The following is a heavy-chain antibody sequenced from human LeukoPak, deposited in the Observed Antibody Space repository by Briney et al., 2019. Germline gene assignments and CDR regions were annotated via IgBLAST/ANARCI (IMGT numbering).Heavy chain of an antibody. CDR2: IIPILGIA. CDR1: GGTSSSYA. V-gene: IGHV1-69*04. Sequence: GASVKVSCKASGGTSSSYAISWVRQAPGQGLEWMGRIIPILGIANYAQKFQGRVTITADKSTSTAYMELSSLRSEDTAVYYCATDYGGNSAFDYWGQGTLVTVSS. D-gene: IGHD4-17*01. CDR3: ATDYGGNSAFDY. J-gene: IGHJ4*02.